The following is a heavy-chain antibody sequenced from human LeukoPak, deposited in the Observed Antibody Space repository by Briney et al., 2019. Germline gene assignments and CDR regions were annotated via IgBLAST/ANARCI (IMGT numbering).Heavy chain of an antibody. CDR3: ARVGSCANGVCYNPFDY. CDR2: ISSSGSTT. Sequence: GGSLRLSCAASGFIFSDYYMSWIRQAPGKGLEWVSYISSSGSTTYYADSVKGRLTISRDNAKNSLYLQMNSLRAEDTAVYYCARVGSCANGVCYNPFDYWGQGTLVTVSS. J-gene: IGHJ4*02. V-gene: IGHV3-11*04. D-gene: IGHD2-8*01. CDR1: GFIFSDYY.